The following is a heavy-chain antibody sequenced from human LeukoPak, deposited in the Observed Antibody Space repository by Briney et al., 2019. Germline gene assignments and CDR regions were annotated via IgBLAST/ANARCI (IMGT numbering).Heavy chain of an antibody. CDR3: APSSSDYFDY. CDR2: INPKSGGT. D-gene: IGHD6-13*01. Sequence: GASVKVSCTASGYTFTVYYMHWVRQAPGQGLEWMGWINPKSGGTNYAQKFQGRVTMTRDTSISTAYMELSRLRSDDTAVYYCAPSSSDYFDYWGQGTPVTVSS. J-gene: IGHJ4*02. V-gene: IGHV1-2*02. CDR1: GYTFTVYY.